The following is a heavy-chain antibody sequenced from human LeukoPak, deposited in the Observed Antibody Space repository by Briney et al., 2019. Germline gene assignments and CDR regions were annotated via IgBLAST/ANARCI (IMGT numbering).Heavy chain of an antibody. J-gene: IGHJ3*02. CDR1: GGSLSGYY. Sequence: PSETLSLTCAVYGGSLSGYYWSWIRQPPGKGLEWIGEINHSGSTNYNPSLKSRVTISVDTSKNQFSLKLSSVTAADTAVYYCAGGRGLMGKAFDIWGQGTMVTVSS. D-gene: IGHD2-8*01. V-gene: IGHV4-34*01. CDR2: INHSGST. CDR3: AGGRGLMGKAFDI.